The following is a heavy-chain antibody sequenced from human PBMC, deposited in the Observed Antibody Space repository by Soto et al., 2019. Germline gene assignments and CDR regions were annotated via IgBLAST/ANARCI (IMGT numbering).Heavy chain of an antibody. CDR1: GGSISSYY. CDR3: ARGPRDNSNGVRYYNY. CDR2: IYYSGST. Sequence: SETLSLTCTVSGGSISSYYWSWIRQPPGKGLEWIGYIYYSGSTNYNPSLKSRVTISVDTSKNQFSLKLNSVTAADTAVYYCARGPRDNSNGVRYYNYWGQGALVTVSS. V-gene: IGHV4-59*12. J-gene: IGHJ4*02. D-gene: IGHD2-8*01.